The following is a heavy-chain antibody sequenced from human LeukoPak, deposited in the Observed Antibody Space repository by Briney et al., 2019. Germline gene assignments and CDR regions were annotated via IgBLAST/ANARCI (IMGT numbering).Heavy chain of an antibody. V-gene: IGHV4-59*01. CDR3: AGAYGDTYYDF. CDR2: IYYTGST. CDR1: GASISDYY. Sequence: SETLSLTCTVSGASISDYYWMWIRQPPGKGLEWIGYIYYTGSTNSNPSLKSRVVMSVDMSKNQFSLSLTSVSAADSALYYCAGAYGDTYYDFWGQGTLVSVPS. J-gene: IGHJ4*02. D-gene: IGHD4/OR15-4a*01.